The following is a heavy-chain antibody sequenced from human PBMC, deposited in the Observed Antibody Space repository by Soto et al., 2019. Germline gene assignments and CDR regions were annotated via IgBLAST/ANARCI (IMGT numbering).Heavy chain of an antibody. D-gene: IGHD3-9*01. Sequence: PGGSLRLSCAASGVTFSSYGMHWVRQAPGKGLEWVAVIWYDGSNKYYADSVKGRFTISRDNSKNTLYLQMNSLRAEDTAVYYCARERVQHDILTGYYYNWFDPWGQGTLVTVSS. CDR3: ARERVQHDILTGYYYNWFDP. CDR2: IWYDGSNK. J-gene: IGHJ5*02. CDR1: GVTFSSYG. V-gene: IGHV3-33*01.